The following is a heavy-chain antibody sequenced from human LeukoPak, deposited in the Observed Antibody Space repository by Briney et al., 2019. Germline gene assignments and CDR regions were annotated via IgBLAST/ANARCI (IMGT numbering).Heavy chain of an antibody. CDR2: IYSGGST. Sequence: GGSLRLSCAASGFTVGSNYMSWVRQAPGKGLEWVSVIYSGGSTYYTDSVKGRFTISRDNSKNTLYLQMNSLRAEDTAVYYCARDRRGSGYSPLGYYGMDVWGQGTTVTVS. D-gene: IGHD3-3*01. J-gene: IGHJ6*02. V-gene: IGHV3-53*01. CDR3: ARDRRGSGYSPLGYYGMDV. CDR1: GFTVGSNY.